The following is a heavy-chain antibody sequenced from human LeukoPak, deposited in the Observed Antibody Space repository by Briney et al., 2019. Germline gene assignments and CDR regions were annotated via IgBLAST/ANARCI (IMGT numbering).Heavy chain of an antibody. CDR3: ARDPRYCSSTSCYKGNWFDP. D-gene: IGHD2-2*02. V-gene: IGHV3-21*01. Sequence: GGSLRLSCAASGFTVSSNYMSWVRQAPGKGLEWVSSISSSSSYIYYADSVKGRFTISRDNAKNSLYLQMNSLRAEDTAVYYCARDPRYCSSTSCYKGNWFDPWGQGTLVTVSS. CDR2: ISSSSSYI. J-gene: IGHJ5*02. CDR1: GFTVSSNY.